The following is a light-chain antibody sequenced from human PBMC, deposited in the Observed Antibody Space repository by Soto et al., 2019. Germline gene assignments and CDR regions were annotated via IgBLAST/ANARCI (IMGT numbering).Light chain of an antibody. CDR1: QSISSW. CDR3: QKSYSTPSK. Sequence: DIHMTQSPSTLSASVGDRVTITCRASQSISSWLAWYQQKPGKAPKLLIYKASSLESGVPSRFSGSGSGTDFTLTISCLQSEDFATYYCQKSYSTPSKFGQGTKVDIK. J-gene: IGKJ1*01. V-gene: IGKV1-5*03. CDR2: KAS.